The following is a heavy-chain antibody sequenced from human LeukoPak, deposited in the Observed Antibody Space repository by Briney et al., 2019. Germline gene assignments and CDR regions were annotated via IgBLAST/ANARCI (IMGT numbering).Heavy chain of an antibody. D-gene: IGHD6-13*01. CDR1: GYIFPNYW. V-gene: IGHV5-51*01. Sequence: GESLKISCKASGYIFPNYWIGWVRQMPGKGLEWMGLVYSGDSDARYSPSFQGQVTISADKSISTAYLQWSSLKASDTAMYYCARQEEDSSSWYDYWGQGTLVTVSS. J-gene: IGHJ4*02. CDR3: ARQEEDSSSWYDY. CDR2: VYSGDSDA.